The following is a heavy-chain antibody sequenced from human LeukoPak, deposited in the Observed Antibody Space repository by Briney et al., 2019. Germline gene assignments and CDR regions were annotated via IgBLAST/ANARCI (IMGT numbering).Heavy chain of an antibody. Sequence: ASVKVSCKASGGTFSSYAISWVRQAPGQGLEWMGGIIPIFGTANYAQKFQGRVTITADESTSTAYMELSSLRSEGTAVYYCASEPTVHTMVRGVVYYYYGMDVWGQGTTVTVSS. CDR3: ASEPTVHTMVRGVVYYYYGMDV. D-gene: IGHD3-10*01. CDR1: GGTFSSYA. J-gene: IGHJ6*02. CDR2: IIPIFGTA. V-gene: IGHV1-69*13.